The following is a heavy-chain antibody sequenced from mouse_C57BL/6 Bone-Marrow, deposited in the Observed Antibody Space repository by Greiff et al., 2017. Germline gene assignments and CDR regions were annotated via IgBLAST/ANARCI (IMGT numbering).Heavy chain of an antibody. V-gene: IGHV14-2*01. J-gene: IGHJ4*01. CDR3: DPRITTVVAADAMDY. Sequence: EVQRVESGAELVKPGASVKLSCTASGFNIKDYYMHWVKQRTEQGLEWIGRIDPEDGETKYAPKFQGKATITADTSSNTAYLPLSSLTSEDTAVYYCDPRITTVVAADAMDYWGQGTSVTVSS. D-gene: IGHD1-1*01. CDR2: IDPEDGET. CDR1: GFNIKDYY.